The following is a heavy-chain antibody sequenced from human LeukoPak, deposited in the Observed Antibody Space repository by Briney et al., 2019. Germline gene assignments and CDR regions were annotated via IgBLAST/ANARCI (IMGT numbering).Heavy chain of an antibody. CDR3: ARDGGYCSGGSCYSGAFDI. CDR2: INWNGGSK. CDR1: GFTFDDYG. D-gene: IGHD2-15*01. J-gene: IGHJ3*02. Sequence: LSCAASGFTFDDYGMSWVRQAPGKGLKWVSGINWNGGSKVYADSVKGRFTISRDNAKNSLYLQMNSLRAEDTALYYCARDGGYCSGGSCYSGAFDIWGQGTMVTVSS. V-gene: IGHV3-20*04.